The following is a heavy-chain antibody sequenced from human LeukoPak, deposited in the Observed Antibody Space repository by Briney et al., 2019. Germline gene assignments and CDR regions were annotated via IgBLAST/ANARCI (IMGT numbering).Heavy chain of an antibody. V-gene: IGHV3-23*01. CDR3: ARTMRNSYSSSSNWFDP. Sequence: GGSLRLSCAASGFTFSSYAMSWVRQAPGKGLEWVSAISGSGGNTYYADSVKGRFTISRDNSKNTLYLQMNSLRAKDTAVYYCARTMRNSYSSSSNWFDPWGQGTLVTVSS. CDR2: ISGSGGNT. D-gene: IGHD6-6*01. CDR1: GFTFSSYA. J-gene: IGHJ5*02.